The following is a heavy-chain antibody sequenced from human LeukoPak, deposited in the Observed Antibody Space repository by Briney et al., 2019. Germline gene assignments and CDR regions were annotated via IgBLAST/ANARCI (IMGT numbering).Heavy chain of an antibody. CDR1: GFTLSSYA. D-gene: IGHD3-10*01. V-gene: IGHV3-23*01. Sequence: PGGSLRLSCAASGFTLSSYAMTWVRQAPGKGLEWVSDIGDSGATTYYADSVKGRFTISRDNSKNTLYLQMNSLRAEDTAVYFCASFHYYGSGAYYLSYWGQGTLVTVSS. CDR2: IGDSGATT. J-gene: IGHJ4*02. CDR3: ASFHYYGSGAYYLSY.